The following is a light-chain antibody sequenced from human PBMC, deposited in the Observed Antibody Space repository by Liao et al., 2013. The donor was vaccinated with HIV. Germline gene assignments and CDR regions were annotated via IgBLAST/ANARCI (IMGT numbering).Light chain of an antibody. J-gene: IGLJ2*01. Sequence: SYVVTQPPSVSVSPGQTASITCSGETLGEKYACWYQQRPGQSPVLVIYHNTKRPSGIPERFSGSNSGNTATLTISGTQAMDEADYFCQAWDSSATVVFGGGTKVTVL. CDR2: HNT. CDR1: TLGEKY. V-gene: IGLV3-1*01. CDR3: QAWDSSATVV.